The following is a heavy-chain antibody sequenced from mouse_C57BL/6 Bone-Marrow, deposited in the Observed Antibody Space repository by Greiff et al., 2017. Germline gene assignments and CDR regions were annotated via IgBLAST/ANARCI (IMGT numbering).Heavy chain of an antibody. CDR2: SYPRSGNT. J-gene: IGHJ2*01. Sequence: VQLQQSGAELARPGASVKLSCKASGYTFTSYGISWVKQRTGQGLEWIGESYPRSGNTYYNGKFKGKATLTADKSSRTAYMELRSLASEDSAVYVCARDYDYECFDYWGQGTTLTVSS. V-gene: IGHV1-81*01. D-gene: IGHD2-4*01. CDR3: ARDYDYECFDY. CDR1: GYTFTSYG.